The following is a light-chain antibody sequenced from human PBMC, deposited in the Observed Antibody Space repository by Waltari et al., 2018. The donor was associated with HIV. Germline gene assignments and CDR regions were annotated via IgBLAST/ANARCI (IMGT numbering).Light chain of an antibody. V-gene: IGLV1-40*01. J-gene: IGLJ2*01. CDR3: QSYDSSLSGVV. CDR1: HSNIGAGHT. Sequence: QSVLRPPPSVSGAPGQRVTIPCPGRHSNIGAGHTVPSYQQLPGTAPKPLIYDNTNRPSGVPDRFSGSKSGTSTSLAIAGLQADDEADYYCQSYDSSLSGVVFGGGTRLTVL. CDR2: DNT.